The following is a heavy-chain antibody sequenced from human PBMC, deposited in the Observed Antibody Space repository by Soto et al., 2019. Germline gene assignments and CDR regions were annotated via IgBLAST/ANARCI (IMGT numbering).Heavy chain of an antibody. CDR2: INPNSGGT. CDR3: ARDKVGATGY. Sequence: GASVKVSCKASGYTFTGYDVHWVRQAPGQGLEWMGWINPNSGGTNYAQKFQGRVTMTRDTSISTAYMELSRLRSDDTAVYYCARDKVGATGYWGQGTLVTVSS. J-gene: IGHJ4*02. CDR1: GYTFTGYD. V-gene: IGHV1-2*02. D-gene: IGHD1-26*01.